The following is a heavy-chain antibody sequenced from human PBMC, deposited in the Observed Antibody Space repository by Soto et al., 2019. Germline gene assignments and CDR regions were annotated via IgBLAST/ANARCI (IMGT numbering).Heavy chain of an antibody. CDR1: GGSVSSSQW. J-gene: IGHJ4*02. Sequence: SETLSLTCAVSGGSVSSSQWWTWVRQAPGKGLKWLGEIYHIGSTKYNPSLKSRVTISVDTSNNQFSLNLTSLTAADTAVYYCATYASGIYPFFEQWGRGTLFTVSS. V-gene: IGHV4-4*02. D-gene: IGHD3-10*01. CDR2: IYHIGST. CDR3: ATYASGIYPFFEQ.